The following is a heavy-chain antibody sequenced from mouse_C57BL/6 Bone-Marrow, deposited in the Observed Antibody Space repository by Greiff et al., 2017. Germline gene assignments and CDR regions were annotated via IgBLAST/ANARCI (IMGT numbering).Heavy chain of an antibody. J-gene: IGHJ2*01. CDR3: ARSSTMVKDY. V-gene: IGHV1-82*01. CDR1: GYAFSSSW. Sequence: VQLQQSGPELVKPGASVKISCKASGYAFSSSWMNWVKQRPGKGLEWIGRIYPGDGDTNYNGKFKGKATLTADKSSSTAYMQLSSLTSEDSAVYFCARSSTMVKDYWGQGTTLTVSS. CDR2: IYPGDGDT. D-gene: IGHD2-2*01.